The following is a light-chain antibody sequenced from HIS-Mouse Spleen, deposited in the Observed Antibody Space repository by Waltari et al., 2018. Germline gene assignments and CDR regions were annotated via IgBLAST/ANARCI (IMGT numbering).Light chain of an antibody. CDR3: CSYAGSYTFPYV. J-gene: IGLJ1*01. CDR2: DVS. CDR1: SSAAGGYNY. Sequence: QSALTQPRSVSGSPGQLVTISCTGTSSAAGGYNYVFWYQQHPGKAPKLMIADVSKRPSGVPARFSGSKSGNTASLTISGLQAEDEADYYCCSYAGSYTFPYVFGTGTKVTVL. V-gene: IGLV2-11*01.